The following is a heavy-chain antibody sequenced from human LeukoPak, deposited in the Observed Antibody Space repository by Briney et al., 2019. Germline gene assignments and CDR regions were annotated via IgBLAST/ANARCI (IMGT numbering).Heavy chain of an antibody. Sequence: GSSGKVSCKSSGGTFSIYASSWVRKDHGQGLEWMGGIIPIFGTANYAQKFQGRVTITADESTSTAYMELSSLRSEDTAVYYCARGLSCSGGSCYPYYFDYWGQGTLVTVSS. CDR1: GGTFSIYA. CDR3: ARGLSCSGGSCYPYYFDY. CDR2: IIPIFGTA. V-gene: IGHV1-69*01. D-gene: IGHD2-15*01. J-gene: IGHJ4*02.